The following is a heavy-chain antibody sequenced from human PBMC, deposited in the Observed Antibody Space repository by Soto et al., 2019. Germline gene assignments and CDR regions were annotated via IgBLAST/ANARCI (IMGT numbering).Heavy chain of an antibody. CDR2: IIPIFGTA. CDR3: ARALTGVDKAMGSYYYYGMDV. Sequence: QVQLVQSGAEVKKPGSSVKVSCKASGGTFSSYAISWVRQAPGQGLEWMGGIIPIFGTANYAQKFQGRVTITADESTSTAYMEMSSLRSEDTAVYYCARALTGVDKAMGSYYYYGMDVWGQGTTVTVSS. D-gene: IGHD5-18*01. V-gene: IGHV1-69*01. J-gene: IGHJ6*02. CDR1: GGTFSSYA.